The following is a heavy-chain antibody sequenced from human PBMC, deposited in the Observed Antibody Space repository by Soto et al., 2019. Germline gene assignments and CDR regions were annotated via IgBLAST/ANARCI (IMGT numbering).Heavy chain of an antibody. D-gene: IGHD2-2*01. CDR1: GDSISKTTSY. Sequence: PSETLSLTCSVSGDSISKTTSYWGWIRHPPGKGLEWIGTIYHSGSTYYNPSLMSRVTLSVDKSKNQFSLKLNPVTAADTAVYYCARRVGSCSGTSCNGWFDPWGQGTLVTVSS. CDR2: IYHSGST. CDR3: ARRVGSCSGTSCNGWFDP. V-gene: IGHV4-39*01. J-gene: IGHJ5*02.